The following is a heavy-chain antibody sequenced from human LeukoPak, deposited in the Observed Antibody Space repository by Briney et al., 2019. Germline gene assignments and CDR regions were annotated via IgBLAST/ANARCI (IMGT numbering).Heavy chain of an antibody. Sequence: GGSLRLSCAASGFTFSDYWMHWVRQAPGKGLVWVSRINPDGSTTIYVDSVKGRFTISRDNAKNTLYLQMNSLRAEDTAVYYCARIWENSHGYGYWGQGTLVTVSS. CDR3: ARIWENSHGYGY. CDR2: INPDGSTT. V-gene: IGHV3-74*01. D-gene: IGHD5-18*01. CDR1: GFTFSDYW. J-gene: IGHJ4*02.